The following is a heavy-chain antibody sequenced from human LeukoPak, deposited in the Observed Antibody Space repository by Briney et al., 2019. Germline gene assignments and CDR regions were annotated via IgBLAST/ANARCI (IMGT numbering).Heavy chain of an antibody. CDR2: ISSNGGST. J-gene: IGHJ6*02. D-gene: IGHD6-6*01. CDR1: GFXFSSYA. V-gene: IGHV3-64*01. Sequence: GGSLRLSCAASGFXFSSYAIHWVRQAPGKGLEYVSAISSNGGSTYYANSVKGRFTISRDNSKNTLYLQMGSLRAEDMAVYYCARGSIAARVYYYYGMDVWGQGTTVTVSS. CDR3: ARGSIAARVYYYYGMDV.